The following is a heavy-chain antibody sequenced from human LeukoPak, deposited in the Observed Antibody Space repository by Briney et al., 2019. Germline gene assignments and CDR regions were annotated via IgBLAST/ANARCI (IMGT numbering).Heavy chain of an antibody. V-gene: IGHV4-4*07. J-gene: IGHJ5*02. Sequence: PSETLSLTCTVSGGSISSYYWSWIRQPAGKGLEWIGRIYTSGSTNYNPSLKSRVTMSVDTSKNQFSLKLSSVTAADTAVYYCARAVSVLTGYQYWFDHWGQGTLVTASS. D-gene: IGHD3-9*01. CDR1: GGSISSYY. CDR3: ARAVSVLTGYQYWFDH. CDR2: IYTSGST.